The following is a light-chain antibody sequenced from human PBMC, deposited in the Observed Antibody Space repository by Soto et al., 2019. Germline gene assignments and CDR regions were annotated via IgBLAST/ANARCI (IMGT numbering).Light chain of an antibody. J-gene: IGKJ5*01. CDR3: KQYGSSQIT. CDR2: GAS. CDR1: QSVSSSY. V-gene: IGKV3-20*01. Sequence: EIVLTQSPGTLSLSPGERATLSCRASQSVSSSYLAWYQQKPGQAPRLLIYGASSRATGIPDRFSGSGSGTDFTLTIRRLEPEDFAVYYCKQYGSSQITFGQGTRLEIK.